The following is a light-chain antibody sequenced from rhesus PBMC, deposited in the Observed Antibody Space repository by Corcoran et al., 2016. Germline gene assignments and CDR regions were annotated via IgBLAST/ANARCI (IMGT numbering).Light chain of an antibody. CDR2: KTS. V-gene: IGKV1-74*01. CDR3: QHNYGVPWP. CDR1: ENLNNY. Sequence: DIQLTQSPSSLSASVGDRVTITCRASENLNNYLHWYQQKPGKAPKPLISKTSTLQSGAPSRFSGSGSGTDYTFPISSLQPYDFAFYCFQHNYGVPWPFGHGTKVDIK. J-gene: IGKJ1*01.